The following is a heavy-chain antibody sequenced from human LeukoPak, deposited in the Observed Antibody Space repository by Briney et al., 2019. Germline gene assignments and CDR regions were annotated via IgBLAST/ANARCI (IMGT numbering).Heavy chain of an antibody. CDR1: GFTFSSYA. CDR2: ISGSGGST. D-gene: IGHD1-26*01. CDR3: AKDTRYSGTYWSAFDI. J-gene: IGHJ3*02. Sequence: PGGSLRLSCAVSGFTFSSYAMSWVRQAPGKGLEWVSTISGSGGSTYHADSVNGRFTISRDNSKNTLYLQMNSLRGEDTAIYYCAKDTRYSGTYWSAFDIWGHGTMVTVSS. V-gene: IGHV3-23*01.